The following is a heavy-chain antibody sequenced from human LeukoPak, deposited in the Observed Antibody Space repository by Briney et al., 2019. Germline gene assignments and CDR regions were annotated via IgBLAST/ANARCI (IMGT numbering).Heavy chain of an antibody. V-gene: IGHV3-23*01. CDR2: ISGSGGST. J-gene: IGHJ4*02. D-gene: IGHD1-26*01. Sequence: GGSLRLSCAASGFTFSGYAMSWVRQAPGKGLEWVSAISGSGGSTYYADSVKGRFTISRDNSKNTLYLQMNSLRAEDTAVYYCAKPSGSYYGFDYWGQGTLVTVSS. CDR3: AKPSGSYYGFDY. CDR1: GFTFSGYA.